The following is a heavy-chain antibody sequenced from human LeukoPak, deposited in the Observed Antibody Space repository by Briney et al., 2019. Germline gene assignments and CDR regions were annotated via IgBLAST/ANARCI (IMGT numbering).Heavy chain of an antibody. D-gene: IGHD6-6*01. CDR1: GYTFTSYG. Sequence: ASVKVSCKASGYTFTSYGISWVRQAPGQGLEWMGIINPSGGSTSYAQKFQGRVTMTRDTSTSTVYMELSSLRSEDTAIYYCARDVDSSSYYDYWGQGTLVTVSS. CDR2: INPSGGST. J-gene: IGHJ4*02. CDR3: ARDVDSSSYYDY. V-gene: IGHV1-46*01.